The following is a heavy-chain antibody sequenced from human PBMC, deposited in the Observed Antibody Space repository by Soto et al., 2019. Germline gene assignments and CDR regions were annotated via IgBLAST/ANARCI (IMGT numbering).Heavy chain of an antibody. CDR2: IISSSGTI. D-gene: IGHD3-3*01. V-gene: IGHV3-48*02. CDR3: AREDPWSANADDMDV. CDR1: GFTFRSYS. J-gene: IGHJ6*02. Sequence: GGSLRLSCVASGFTFRSYSLNWVRQAPGKGLEWVSYIISSSGTIYYADSVKGRFTISRDNAENSLYLQMNSLRDDDTAVYYCAREDPWSANADDMDVWGQGTTVTVSS.